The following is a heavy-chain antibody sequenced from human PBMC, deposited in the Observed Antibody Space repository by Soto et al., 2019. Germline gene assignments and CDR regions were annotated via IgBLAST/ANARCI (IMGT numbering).Heavy chain of an antibody. D-gene: IGHD3-3*01. CDR3: AKDNRFLEWSEIDY. J-gene: IGHJ4*02. CDR1: GFTFSSYG. Sequence: GGSLRLSCAASGFTFSSYGMHWVRQAPGKGLEWVAVIWCDGGSKYYADSVKGRFTISRDNSKNTLYLQMNSLRAEDTAVYYCAKDNRFLEWSEIDYWGQGTLVTVSS. CDR2: IWCDGGSK. V-gene: IGHV3-33*06.